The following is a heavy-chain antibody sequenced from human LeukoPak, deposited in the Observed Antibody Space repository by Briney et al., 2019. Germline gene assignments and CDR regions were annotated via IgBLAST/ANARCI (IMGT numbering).Heavy chain of an antibody. V-gene: IGHV3-30*03. CDR3: ARGGDYDFFDY. CDR2: ISYDGTNN. Sequence: RRSLRLSCAASGFTFADYGMHWDRPAPGEGLEWLGVISYDGTNNYYADAVKGRFTISRDNSKNTLSLQMNSLRVEDTAVYYCARGGDYDFFDYWGQGTLVTVSS. D-gene: IGHD5-12*01. CDR1: GFTFADYG. J-gene: IGHJ4*02.